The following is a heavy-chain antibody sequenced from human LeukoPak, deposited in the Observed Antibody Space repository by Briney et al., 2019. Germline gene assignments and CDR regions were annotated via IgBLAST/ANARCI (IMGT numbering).Heavy chain of an antibody. D-gene: IGHD2-2*01. Sequence: GESLKISCEASGYSFTSYWIGWVRQMPEKGLEWMGIIFPGDSDTRYSPSFQGQVTISADKSISTAYLQWSSLKASDTAMYYCARLPPLLSYFSTLPWYFDYWGQGALVTVSS. V-gene: IGHV5-51*01. CDR1: GYSFTSYW. CDR3: ARLPPLLSYFSTLPWYFDY. J-gene: IGHJ4*02. CDR2: IFPGDSDT.